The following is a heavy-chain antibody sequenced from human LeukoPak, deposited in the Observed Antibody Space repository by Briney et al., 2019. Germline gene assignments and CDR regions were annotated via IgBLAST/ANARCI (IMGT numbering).Heavy chain of an antibody. Sequence: GGSLRLSCAASGFTFSSYWMSWVRQAPGKGLEWVANIKQDGSEKYYVDSVKGRFTISRDNAKNSLYLQMDSLRTEDTAVYYCARVDRLSDAFDIWGQGTMVTVSS. J-gene: IGHJ3*02. D-gene: IGHD3-9*01. CDR3: ARVDRLSDAFDI. V-gene: IGHV3-7*01. CDR2: IKQDGSEK. CDR1: GFTFSSYW.